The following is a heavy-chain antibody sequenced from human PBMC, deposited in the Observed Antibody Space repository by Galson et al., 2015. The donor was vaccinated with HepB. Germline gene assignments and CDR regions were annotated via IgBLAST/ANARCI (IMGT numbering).Heavy chain of an antibody. V-gene: IGHV3-30*18. CDR2: ISYDGSNK. J-gene: IGHJ4*02. CDR1: GLTLSNYA. D-gene: IGHD6-13*01. Sequence: SLRLSCAASGLTLSNYAMHWVRQAPGKGLEWVALISYDGSNKYFTDSVKGRFTISRDNSKNTLFLQLNSLRAEDTAVYYCAKDVNRYSSTWEAPVFDHWGQGTLVTVSS. CDR3: AKDVNRYSSTWEAPVFDH.